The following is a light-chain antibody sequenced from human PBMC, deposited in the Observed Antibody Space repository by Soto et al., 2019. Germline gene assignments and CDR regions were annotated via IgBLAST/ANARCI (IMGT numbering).Light chain of an antibody. CDR2: DVS. CDR1: SSDVGGYNY. CDR3: CSYAASNTCV. V-gene: IGLV2-11*01. Sequence: QSALTQPRSVSGSPGQSVTISCTGTSSDVGGYNYVSWYQQYSGKAPKVMIYDVSKRPSGVPDRFSGSKSGNTASLTISGLQAEDEADYYCCSYAASNTCVFGTGTKVTVL. J-gene: IGLJ1*01.